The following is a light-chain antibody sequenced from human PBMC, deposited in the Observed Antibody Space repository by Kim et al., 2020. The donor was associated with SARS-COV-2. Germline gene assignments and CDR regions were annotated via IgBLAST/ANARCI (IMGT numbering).Light chain of an antibody. Sequence: QSALTQPASVSGSPGQSITISCTGTSSDIGSYDYVSWYQQHPGKAPKLMIYDVSNRPSGVSDRFSGSKSGNTASLTISGLQAEDEADYYCSSYTSTDNWVFGGGTKLTVL. CDR2: DVS. J-gene: IGLJ3*02. V-gene: IGLV2-14*03. CDR3: SSYTSTDNWV. CDR1: SSDIGSYDY.